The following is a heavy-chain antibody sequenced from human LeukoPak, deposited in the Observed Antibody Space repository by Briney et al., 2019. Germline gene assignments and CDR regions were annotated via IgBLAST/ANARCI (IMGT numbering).Heavy chain of an antibody. CDR3: ARDVPAAPPDY. D-gene: IGHD2-2*01. Sequence: GGSLRLSCAASGFTFSSYAMSWVRQAPGKGLEWVSSISSSSSYIYYADSVKGRFTISRDNAENSLYLQMNSLRAEDTAVYYCARDVPAAPPDYWGQGTLVTVSS. CDR2: ISSSSSYI. CDR1: GFTFSSYA. V-gene: IGHV3-21*01. J-gene: IGHJ4*02.